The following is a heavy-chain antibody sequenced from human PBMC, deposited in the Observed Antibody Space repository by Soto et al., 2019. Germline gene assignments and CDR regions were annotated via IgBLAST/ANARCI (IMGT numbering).Heavy chain of an antibody. V-gene: IGHV1-18*01. J-gene: IGHJ6*02. CDR2: INADYGNT. Sequence: QAQLVQSGAEVKKPGASEKVSCKASGYTFYSHSISWVRQAPGQGLEWMGRINADYGNTQYAQKFRGRVTMTTDTSTTTVYMELTNLRSDDTALYYCARCIQGDYYYGMDVWGQGTTVTVSS. D-gene: IGHD5-18*01. CDR1: GYTFYSHS. CDR3: ARCIQGDYYYGMDV.